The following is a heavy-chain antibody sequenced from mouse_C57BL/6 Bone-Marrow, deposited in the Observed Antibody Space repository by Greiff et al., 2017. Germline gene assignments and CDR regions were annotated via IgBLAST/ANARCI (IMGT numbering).Heavy chain of an antibody. CDR2: INPRSGNN. Sequence: QVQLQQSGAELARPGASVKLSCKASGYTFTSYGISWVMQRTGPGLEWIGEINPRSGNNYYNETFKGKATLTADKSSNTAYMEFRSMTSEDSAVYFCARGEDNDGAWFAYWGQGTLVTVSA. J-gene: IGHJ3*01. D-gene: IGHD2-4*01. CDR3: ARGEDNDGAWFAY. CDR1: GYTFTSYG. V-gene: IGHV1-81*01.